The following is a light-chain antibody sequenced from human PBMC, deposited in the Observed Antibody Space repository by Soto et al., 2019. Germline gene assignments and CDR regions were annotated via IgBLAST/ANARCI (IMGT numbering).Light chain of an antibody. CDR3: QQYNIYPLT. CDR1: QCISNW. V-gene: IGKV1-5*01. CDR2: GVS. Sequence: DIQMTQSPSTLYASAGDRVTITCRASQCISNWFAWYQQKPGKAPKLLIYGVSSVESGVPYRFSGSGSGTEFTLTIRRLQPEDFETYYCQQYNIYPLTFGQGTKVEI. J-gene: IGKJ1*01.